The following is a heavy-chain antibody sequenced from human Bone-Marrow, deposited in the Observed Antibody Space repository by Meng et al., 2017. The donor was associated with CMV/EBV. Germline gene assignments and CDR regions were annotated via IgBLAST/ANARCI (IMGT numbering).Heavy chain of an antibody. J-gene: IGHJ4*02. CDR2: IRYDGSNK. CDR3: AKDRTTVVDY. CDR1: GFTFSSYG. D-gene: IGHD4-23*01. Sequence: HLLWSGGGAVQPWGSLRLSCAASGFTFSSYGGHWVRQAPGKGLEWVAFIRYDGSNKYYADSVKGRFTISRDNSKNTLYLQMNSLRAEDTAVYYCAKDRTTVVDYWGQGTLVTVSS. V-gene: IGHV3-30*02.